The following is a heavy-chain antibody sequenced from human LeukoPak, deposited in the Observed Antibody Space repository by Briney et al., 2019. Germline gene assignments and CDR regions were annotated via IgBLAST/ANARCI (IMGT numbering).Heavy chain of an antibody. CDR2: INPNSGGT. V-gene: IGHV1-2*04. J-gene: IGHJ4*02. CDR1: GYTFTGYY. Sequence: ASVKVSCKASGYTFTGYYMHWVRQAPGQGLEWMGWINPNSGGTNYAQKFQGWVTMTRDTSTSTVYMELSSLRSEDTAVYYCASGPGRYYYDSSGYRLDYWGQGTLVTVSS. D-gene: IGHD3-22*01. CDR3: ASGPGRYYYDSSGYRLDY.